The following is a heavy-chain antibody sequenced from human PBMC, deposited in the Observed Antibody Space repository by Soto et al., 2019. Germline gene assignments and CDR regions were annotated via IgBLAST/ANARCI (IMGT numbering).Heavy chain of an antibody. CDR1: GGTFSSYT. D-gene: IGHD2-2*01. J-gene: IGHJ6*03. CDR3: ARDNCSSTSCYFVSYYYYMDV. CDR2: IIPILGIA. Sequence: GASVKVSCKASGGTFSSYTISWVRQAPGQGLEWMGRIIPILGIANYAQKFQGRVTITADKSTSTAYMELSSLRSEDTAVYYCARDNCSSTSCYFVSYYYYMDVWGKGTTVTV. V-gene: IGHV1-69*04.